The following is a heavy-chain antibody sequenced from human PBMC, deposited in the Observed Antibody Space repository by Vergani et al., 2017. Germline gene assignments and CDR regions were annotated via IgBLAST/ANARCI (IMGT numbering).Heavy chain of an antibody. Sequence: QVQLVQSGAEVKKPGASVKVSCKVSGYTLTELSMHWVRQAPGKGLEWMGGFDPEDGETIYAQKFQGRVTMTEDTSTDTAYMELSSLRSEDTAGYYCARCITIFGVVMSNYYYYMDFWGKGTTVTVSS. CDR1: GYTLTELS. CDR3: ARCITIFGVVMSNYYYYMDF. D-gene: IGHD3-3*01. J-gene: IGHJ6*03. V-gene: IGHV1-24*01. CDR2: FDPEDGET.